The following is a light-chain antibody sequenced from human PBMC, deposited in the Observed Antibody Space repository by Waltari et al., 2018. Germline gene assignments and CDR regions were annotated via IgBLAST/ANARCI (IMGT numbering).Light chain of an antibody. CDR3: CSYVTGDTWV. V-gene: IGLV2-23*01. CDR1: SSDVGTYKF. CDR2: ENN. J-gene: IGLJ3*02. Sequence: QSALTQPASVSGSPGQSITIPSTGSSSDVGTYKFVSWYQQHPGKAPKLMIYENNQRPSGISHRFSGSKFGNAAVLTICGLQTDDEADYYCCSYVTGDTWVFGGGTRVAGL.